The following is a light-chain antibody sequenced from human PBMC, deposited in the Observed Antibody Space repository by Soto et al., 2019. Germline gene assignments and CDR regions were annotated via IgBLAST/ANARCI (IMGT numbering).Light chain of an antibody. J-gene: IGKJ1*01. CDR2: GSF. CDR3: QQSYNTPRT. CDR1: QSISRY. V-gene: IGKV1-39*01. Sequence: DIQMTQSPSSLSASVGDRVTITCRTSQSISRYLNWYQHKLGTAPKLLIHGSFKLRSGVPSRFSGSGSGTDFTLTISSLHPEDFATYYCQQSYNTPRTFGLGTKVDIK.